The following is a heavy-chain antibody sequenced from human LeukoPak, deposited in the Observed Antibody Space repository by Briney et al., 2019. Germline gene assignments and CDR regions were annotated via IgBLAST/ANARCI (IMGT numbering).Heavy chain of an antibody. CDR2: ISGSGDTT. CDR3: AKARGFAEFDY. J-gene: IGHJ4*02. CDR1: GFTFSGHG. V-gene: IGHV3-23*01. Sequence: GGSLRLSCAASGFTFSGHGMRWVRQAPGKGLQWVSAISGSGDTTHYADSVKGRFTISRDNSKNTVYLQMNSLRAEDTALYFCAKARGFAEFDYWGQGTLVTVSS. D-gene: IGHD3-10*01.